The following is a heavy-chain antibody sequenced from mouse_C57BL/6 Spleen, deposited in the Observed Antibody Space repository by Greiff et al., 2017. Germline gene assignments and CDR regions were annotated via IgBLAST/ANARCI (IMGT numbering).Heavy chain of an antibody. CDR1: GFSLTSYG. CDR3: ARGTGSSYWYFDV. CDR2: IWSDGST. D-gene: IGHD1-1*01. Sequence: VQLQQSGPGLVAPSQSLSITCTVSGFSLTSYGVHWVRQPPGKGLEWLVVIWSDGSTTYNSALKSRLSISKDNSKSQVFLKMNSLQTDDTAMYYCARGTGSSYWYFDVWGTGTTVTVSS. J-gene: IGHJ1*03. V-gene: IGHV2-6*03.